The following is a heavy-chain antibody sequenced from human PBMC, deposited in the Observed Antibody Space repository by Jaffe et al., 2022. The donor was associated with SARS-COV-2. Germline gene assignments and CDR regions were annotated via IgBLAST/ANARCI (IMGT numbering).Heavy chain of an antibody. Sequence: EVQLVESGGGLVQPGRSLRLSCAASGFTFDDYAMHWVRQAPGKGLEWVSGISWNSGSIGYADSVKGRFTISRDNAKNSLYLQMNSLRAEDTALYYCAKAFSPYYDSSGYYYGVDYWGQGTLVTVSS. CDR2: ISWNSGSI. V-gene: IGHV3-9*01. CDR1: GFTFDDYA. D-gene: IGHD3-22*01. CDR3: AKAFSPYYDSSGYYYGVDY. J-gene: IGHJ4*02.